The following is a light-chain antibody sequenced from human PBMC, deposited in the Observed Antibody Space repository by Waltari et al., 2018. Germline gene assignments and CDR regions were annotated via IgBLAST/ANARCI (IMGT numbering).Light chain of an antibody. CDR3: MQGTFWPYT. Sequence: DVAMTQSPLFLPVTLGQPASISCSSSEGLVHRDGTTYLNWFHQSPGQSPRRLIYKVSNRGSGVPDRFSGGGSGTDFTLKISRVEAEDVGVYYCMQGTFWPYTFGQGTKLEIK. CDR2: KVS. J-gene: IGKJ2*01. V-gene: IGKV2-30*02. CDR1: EGLVHRDGTTY.